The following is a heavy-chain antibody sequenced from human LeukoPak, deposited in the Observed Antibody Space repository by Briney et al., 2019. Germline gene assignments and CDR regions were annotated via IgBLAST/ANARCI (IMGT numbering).Heavy chain of an antibody. D-gene: IGHD6-19*01. CDR1: GYTFTSYG. V-gene: IGHV1-18*01. J-gene: IGHJ4*01. CDR3: ARGVPGAVAGTGH. CDR2: ISGYNGHT. Sequence: ASVKVSCKASGYTFTSYGISWVRQAPGQGLEWMGWISGYNGHTNYAQKLQGRVTITTDTSTSTAYMELRSLRSDDTAVYYCARGVPGAVAGTGHWGQGTLVTVSS.